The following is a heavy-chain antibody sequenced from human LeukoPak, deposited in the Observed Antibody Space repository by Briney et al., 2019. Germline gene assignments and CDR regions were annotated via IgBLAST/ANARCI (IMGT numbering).Heavy chain of an antibody. V-gene: IGHV3-30*18. CDR2: ISYDGSKK. J-gene: IGHJ6*02. D-gene: IGHD1-26*01. Sequence: GGSLRLSCAASGFTFSSYGIHWVRQAPGKGLEWVAVISYDGSKKYYADSVKGRFTISRDNSKNTLYLQMNSLRAEDTAVYYCAKDLKGSWELQDDYYYGKDVWGQGTTVTVSS. CDR1: GFTFSSYG. CDR3: AKDLKGSWELQDDYYYGKDV.